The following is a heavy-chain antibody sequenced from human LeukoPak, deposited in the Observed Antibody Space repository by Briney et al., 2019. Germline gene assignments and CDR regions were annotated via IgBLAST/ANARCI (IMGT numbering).Heavy chain of an antibody. J-gene: IGHJ4*02. CDR2: IIPILGTA. CDR3: ARGGVGAPTAIFDY. V-gene: IGHV1-69*05. D-gene: IGHD1-26*01. CDR1: GGTFSSYA. Sequence: SVKVPCKASGGTFSSYAISWVRQAPGQGLEWMGGIIPILGTANYAQKFQGRVTITTDESTSTAYMELSSLRSEDTAVYYCARGGVGAPTAIFDYWGQGTLVTVSS.